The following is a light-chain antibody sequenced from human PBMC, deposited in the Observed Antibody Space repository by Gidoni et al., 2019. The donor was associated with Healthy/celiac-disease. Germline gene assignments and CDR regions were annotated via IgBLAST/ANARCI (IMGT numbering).Light chain of an antibody. J-gene: IGKJ1*01. CDR2: DAS. CDR1: QSVSSY. V-gene: IGKV3-11*01. CDR3: QQRSNWPPWT. Sequence: EIVLTQSPATLSLSPGERATLTCRASQSVSSYLAWYQQKHGQAPRLLIYDASNRATGIPARFSGSGSGTDFTLTINSLEPEDFAVYYCQQRSNWPPWTFGQGTKVEIK.